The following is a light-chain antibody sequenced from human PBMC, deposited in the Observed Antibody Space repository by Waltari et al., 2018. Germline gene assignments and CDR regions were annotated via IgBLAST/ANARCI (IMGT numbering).Light chain of an antibody. CDR2: EGT. Sequence: QSALIQPASVSGSPGQSITMSCTETSSGVGGYNLVSWYQHRPGKAPKLIIYEGTKRPSGVSNRFSGSKSGNTASLTISGLQAEDEGDYYCCSYGGSSSPRVFGGGTKLTVL. V-gene: IGLV2-23*01. CDR1: SSGVGGYNL. CDR3: CSYGGSSSPRV. J-gene: IGLJ3*02.